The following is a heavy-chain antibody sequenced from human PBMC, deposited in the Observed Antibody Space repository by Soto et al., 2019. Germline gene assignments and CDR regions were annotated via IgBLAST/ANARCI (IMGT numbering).Heavy chain of an antibody. CDR1: GFTFRYYW. Sequence: GGSLRLSCAASGFTFRYYWLHWVRQVPGRGPVWVSGINNDGSDTFYADFVEGRFTISRDNAKNTVYLQMDSLRAEDTAVYYCGSLFEFWGQGTLVTVSS. CDR3: GSLFEF. J-gene: IGHJ4*02. CDR2: INNDGSDT. V-gene: IGHV3-74*01.